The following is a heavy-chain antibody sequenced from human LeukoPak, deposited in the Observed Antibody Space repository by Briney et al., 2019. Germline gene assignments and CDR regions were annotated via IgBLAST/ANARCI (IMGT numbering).Heavy chain of an antibody. CDR1: GFTFSNYA. CDR3: ARGVPAVVLIRRAADFQT. V-gene: IGHV3-23*01. CDR2: IGGSGAGT. J-gene: IGHJ1*01. D-gene: IGHD3-22*01. Sequence: GGSLRLSCAASGFTFSNYAMNWVRQAPGKGLEWVSTIGGSGAGTYYADSVKGRFTISRDNSKNTLSLQMNSLRAEDTAVYYCARGVPAVVLIRRAADFQTWGQGTLVTVSS.